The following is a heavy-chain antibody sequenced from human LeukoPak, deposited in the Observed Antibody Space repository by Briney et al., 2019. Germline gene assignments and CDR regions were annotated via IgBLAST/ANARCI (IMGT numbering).Heavy chain of an antibody. CDR2: INSDGSRT. CDR1: GFTFSSYW. D-gene: IGHD2-21*02. V-gene: IGHV3-74*01. J-gene: IGHJ4*02. CDR3: ARGHIVVLTAPDY. Sequence: GGSLRLSCAASGFTFSSYWMHWVRQAPGKGLVWVSRINSDGSRTNQADSVKGRFTISRDNAKNTLYLQMSSLRAEDTAVYYCARGHIVVLTAPDYWGQGTLVTVSS.